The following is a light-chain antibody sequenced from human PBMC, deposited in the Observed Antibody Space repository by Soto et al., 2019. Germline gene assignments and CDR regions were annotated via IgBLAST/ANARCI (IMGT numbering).Light chain of an antibody. CDR3: QHYQSYLWT. CDR1: SSDVGGYNY. CDR2: EVS. J-gene: IGLJ2*01. V-gene: IGLV2-14*01. Sequence: QSVLTQPASVSGSPGQSITISCTGTSSDVGGYNYVSWYQQHPGKAPKLMIYEVSNRPSGVSNRFSGSKSGNTASLTISGLQAEDEADYYCQHYQSYLWTFGQGTK.